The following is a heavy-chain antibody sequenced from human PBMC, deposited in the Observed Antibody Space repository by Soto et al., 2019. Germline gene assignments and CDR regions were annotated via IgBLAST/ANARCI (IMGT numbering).Heavy chain of an antibody. Sequence: EVQLVESGGGLVQPGGSLRLSCAASGFTFSSYWMSWVRQAPGKGLEWVANIKQDGSEKYYVDSVKGRFTISRDNAKNSLYLQMYSLRAEDTAVYYCAREGAGYSYGYDYWGQGTLVTFSS. V-gene: IGHV3-7*01. CDR1: GFTFSSYW. CDR3: AREGAGYSYGYDY. D-gene: IGHD5-18*01. CDR2: IKQDGSEK. J-gene: IGHJ4*02.